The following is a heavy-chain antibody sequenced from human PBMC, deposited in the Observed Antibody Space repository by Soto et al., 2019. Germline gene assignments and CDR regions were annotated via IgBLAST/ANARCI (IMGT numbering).Heavy chain of an antibody. CDR1: GYTFTSYG. V-gene: IGHV1-18*01. Sequence: QVQLVQSGAEVKKPGASVKVSCKASGYTFTSYGISWVRQAPGQGLEWMGWISAYNGNTNYALKLQGRVTMNTDTSTSTVYMELRSLRADDTAVYYCARSSGSAYWFDPWGQGTLVTVSS. D-gene: IGHD6-6*01. CDR3: ARSSGSAYWFDP. CDR2: ISAYNGNT. J-gene: IGHJ5*02.